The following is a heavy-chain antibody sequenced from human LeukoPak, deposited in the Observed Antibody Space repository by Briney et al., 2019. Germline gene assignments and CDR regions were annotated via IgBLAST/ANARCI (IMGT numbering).Heavy chain of an antibody. J-gene: IGHJ6*03. CDR2: IYHSGST. CDR3: ARGVATIYYYYYYYMDV. Sequence: SETLSLTCTVSGYSISSGYYWGWIRQPPGKGLEWIGCIYHSGSTYYNPSLKSRVTISVDTSKNQFSLKLSSVTAADTAVYYCARGVATIYYYYYYYMDVWGKGTTVTVSS. D-gene: IGHD5-12*01. V-gene: IGHV4-38-2*02. CDR1: GYSISSGYY.